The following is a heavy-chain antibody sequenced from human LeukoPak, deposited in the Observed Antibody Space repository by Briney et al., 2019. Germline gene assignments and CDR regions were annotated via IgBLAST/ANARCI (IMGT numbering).Heavy chain of an antibody. CDR2: ITAIFRTT. V-gene: IGHV1-69*13. J-gene: IGHJ4*02. D-gene: IGHD3-22*01. Sequence: ASVKVSCKTSGGTFNSYAISWVRQAPGQGLEWMGGITAIFRTTNYAQKFQGRVTITADESMSTVYMELSSLRSEDAAVYYCARHSGYHSTMYLDYWGQGTLVTVSS. CDR3: ARHSGYHSTMYLDY. CDR1: GGTFNSYA.